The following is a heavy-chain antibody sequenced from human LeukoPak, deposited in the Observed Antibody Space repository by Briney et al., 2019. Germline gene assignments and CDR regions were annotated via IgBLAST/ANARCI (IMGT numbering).Heavy chain of an antibody. D-gene: IGHD5-18*01. J-gene: IGHJ4*02. V-gene: IGHV1-3*01. CDR3: ARDRAYSYGHFDY. Sequence: KFQGRVTITRDTSASTAYMELSSLRSEDTAVYYCARDRAYSYGHFDYWGQGTLVTVSS.